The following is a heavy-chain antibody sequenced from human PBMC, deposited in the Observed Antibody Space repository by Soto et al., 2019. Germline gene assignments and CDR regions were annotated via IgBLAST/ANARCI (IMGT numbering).Heavy chain of an antibody. V-gene: IGHV1-69*13. D-gene: IGHD3-22*01. CDR2: IIPIFGTA. CDR1: GGTFSSYA. Sequence: SVKVSCKASGGTFSSYAISWVRQAPGQGLEWMGGIIPIFGTANYAQKFQGRVTITADESTSTAYMELSSLRSEDTAVYYCARIGDSSGYVYYFDYWGQGTLVTVSS. J-gene: IGHJ4*02. CDR3: ARIGDSSGYVYYFDY.